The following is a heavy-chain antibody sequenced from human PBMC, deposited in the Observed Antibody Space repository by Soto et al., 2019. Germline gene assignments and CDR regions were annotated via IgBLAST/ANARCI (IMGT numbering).Heavy chain of an antibody. D-gene: IGHD3-3*01. J-gene: IGHJ6*03. CDR1: GFTFSSYA. Sequence: PGGSLRLSCAASGFTFSSYAMSWVRQAPGKGLEWVSAISGSGGSTYYADSVKGRFTISRDNSKNTLYLQMNSLRAEDTAVYYCAKWEDFWSGYYTGDYATRGDYYYYYMDVWGKGTTVTVAS. CDR3: AKWEDFWSGYYTGDYATRGDYYYYYMDV. V-gene: IGHV3-23*01. CDR2: ISGSGGST.